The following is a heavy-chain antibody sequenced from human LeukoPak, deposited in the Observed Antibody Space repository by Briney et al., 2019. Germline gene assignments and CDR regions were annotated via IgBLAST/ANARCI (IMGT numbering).Heavy chain of an antibody. V-gene: IGHV3-11*01. CDR1: GFTFSDYY. CDR3: ARESGDLDFDWLPLDAFDI. Sequence: PGGSLRLSCAASGFTFSDYYMSWIHQAPGKGLEWVSYISSSGSTIYYAASVKGRFTISRDNAKNSLYLQMNSLRAEDTAVYYCARESGDLDFDWLPLDAFDIWGQGTMVTVSS. J-gene: IGHJ3*02. CDR2: ISSSGSTI. D-gene: IGHD3-9*01.